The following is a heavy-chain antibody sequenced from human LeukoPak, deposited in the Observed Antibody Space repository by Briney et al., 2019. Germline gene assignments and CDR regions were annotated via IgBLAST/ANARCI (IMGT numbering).Heavy chain of an antibody. Sequence: GGSLRLSCAASGFTFSGHSMNWVRQAPGKGLEWVSSISSSSSYIYYADSVKGRFTISRDNAKNSLYLQMNSLRAEDTALYYCAKDMGGTLMYYYYGMDVWGQGTTVTVSS. D-gene: IGHD3-16*01. CDR3: AKDMGGTLMYYYYGMDV. J-gene: IGHJ6*02. CDR1: GFTFSGHS. V-gene: IGHV3-21*04. CDR2: ISSSSSYI.